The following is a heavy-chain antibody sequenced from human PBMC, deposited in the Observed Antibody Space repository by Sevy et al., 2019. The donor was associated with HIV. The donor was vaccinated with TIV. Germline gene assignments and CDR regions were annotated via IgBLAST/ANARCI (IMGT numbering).Heavy chain of an antibody. CDR1: GGSISSYY. CDR2: IYTSGST. D-gene: IGHD3-16*02. Sequence: SETLSLTCTVSGGSISSYYWSWIRQPAGKGLEWIGRIYTSGSTNYNPSLKSRVTMSVDTSKNQFSLKLSSVTAADTAVYYCARGRMITFGGVIVTPDGAFDIWGQGTMVTVSS. J-gene: IGHJ3*02. V-gene: IGHV4-4*07. CDR3: ARGRMITFGGVIVTPDGAFDI.